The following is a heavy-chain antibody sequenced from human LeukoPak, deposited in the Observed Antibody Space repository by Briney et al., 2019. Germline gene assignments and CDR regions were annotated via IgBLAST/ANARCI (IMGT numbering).Heavy chain of an antibody. CDR2: IYYSGST. V-gene: IGHV4-59*12. Sequence: SETLSLTCTVSGGSISSYYWSWIRQPPGKGLEWIGYIYYSGSTNYNPSLKSRVTISVDTSKNQFSLKLSSVTAADTAVYYCARGDFGYCSSTSCYSYYFDYWGQGTLVTVSS. J-gene: IGHJ4*02. CDR1: GGSISSYY. D-gene: IGHD2-2*02. CDR3: ARGDFGYCSSTSCYSYYFDY.